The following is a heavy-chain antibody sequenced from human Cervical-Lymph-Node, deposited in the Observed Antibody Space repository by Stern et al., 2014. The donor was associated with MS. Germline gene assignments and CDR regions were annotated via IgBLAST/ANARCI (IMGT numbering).Heavy chain of an antibody. V-gene: IGHV4-59*01. J-gene: IGHJ4*02. D-gene: IGHD6-13*01. Sequence: VQLGESGPGLVKPSETLSLTCTVSGGSISSYYWSWIRQPPVKGLEWIGYIYYSGSTNYNPSLKSRVTISVDTSKNQFSLKLSSVTAADTAVYYCAREALAAGGLDYWGQGTLVTVSS. CDR3: AREALAAGGLDY. CDR1: GGSISSYY. CDR2: IYYSGST.